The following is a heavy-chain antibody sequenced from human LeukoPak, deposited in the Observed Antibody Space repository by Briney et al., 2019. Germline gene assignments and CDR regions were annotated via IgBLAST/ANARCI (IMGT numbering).Heavy chain of an antibody. CDR1: GYNFNDFG. CDR3: AREATGRAFDP. J-gene: IGHJ5*02. V-gene: IGHV1-18*01. Sequence: ASVKVSCKASGYNFNDFGVTWVRQAPGQGLEWMGWIGALTGDTNYAQKFQGRVTMTTDTSTDTAYMEMRSLRSDDTAVYYCAREATGRAFDPWGQGTLVTVSS. D-gene: IGHD1-1*01. CDR2: IGALTGDT.